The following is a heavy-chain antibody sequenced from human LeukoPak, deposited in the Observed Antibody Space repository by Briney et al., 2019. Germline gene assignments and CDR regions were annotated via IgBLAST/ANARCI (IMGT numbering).Heavy chain of an antibody. Sequence: GGSLRLSCAASGFTFSSYWMSWVRQAPGKGLEWVANIKQDGSEKYYVDSVKGRFTISRDNAKNSLYLQMNSLRAEDTAVYYCASSSDYYGSGSHQDWFDPWGQGTLVTVSS. CDR1: GFTFSSYW. V-gene: IGHV3-7*01. J-gene: IGHJ5*02. CDR3: ASSSDYYGSGSHQDWFDP. D-gene: IGHD3-10*01. CDR2: IKQDGSEK.